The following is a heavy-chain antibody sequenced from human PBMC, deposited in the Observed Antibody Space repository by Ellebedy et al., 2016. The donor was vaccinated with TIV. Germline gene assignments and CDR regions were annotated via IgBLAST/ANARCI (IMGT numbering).Heavy chain of an antibody. J-gene: IGHJ4*02. Sequence: SVKVSXXASGYTFTSYAISWVRQAPGQGLEWMGGIIPIFGTANYAQKFQGRVTITADESTSTAYMELSSLRSEDTAVYYCARSRQLPPSVWGQGTLVTVSS. CDR2: IIPIFGTA. CDR3: ARSRQLPPSV. V-gene: IGHV1-69*13. CDR1: GYTFTSYA. D-gene: IGHD2-2*01.